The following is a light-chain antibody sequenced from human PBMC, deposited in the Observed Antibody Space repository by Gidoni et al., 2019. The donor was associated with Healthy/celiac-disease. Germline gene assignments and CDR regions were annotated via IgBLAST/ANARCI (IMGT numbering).Light chain of an antibody. CDR2: AAS. V-gene: IGKV1-8*01. CDR3: QQYYSYPQT. CDR1: QGISSY. J-gene: IGKJ1*01. Sequence: LRLTQSPSSLPASTGDRLTITCRASQGISSYLAWYQQKPGKAPKLLIYAASTLKSGVPSRFSGSGSGTDFTLTISCLQSEDFATYYCQQYYSYPQTFGQGTKVEIK.